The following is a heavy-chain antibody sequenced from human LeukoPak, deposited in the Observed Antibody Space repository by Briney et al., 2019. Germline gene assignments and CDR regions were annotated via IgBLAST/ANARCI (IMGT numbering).Heavy chain of an antibody. CDR2: IYYSGST. V-gene: IGHV4-59*13. Sequence: PSETLSLTCTVSGGSISSYYWSWIRQPPGEGLEWIAYIYYSGSTNYNPSLKSRVTISVDTSKNQFSLKLSSVTAADTAVYYCARGVITFGGVIERFDYWGQGTLVTVSS. CDR3: ARGVITFGGVIERFDY. J-gene: IGHJ4*02. CDR1: GGSISSYY. D-gene: IGHD3-16*02.